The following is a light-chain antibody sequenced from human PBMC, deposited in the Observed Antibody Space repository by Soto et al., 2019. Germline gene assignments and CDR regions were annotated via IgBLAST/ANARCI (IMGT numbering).Light chain of an antibody. Sequence: DILMTQSPSSLSASVGDRVTIACRASQTIRTHLTWYQQKPGKAPNVLIYAASTLPPGVPSRFSGSGSGTNFTLTITSLHPEDFATYFCQQSYGIPRTFGQGTKVEVK. CDR2: AAS. J-gene: IGKJ1*01. V-gene: IGKV1-39*01. CDR1: QTIRTH. CDR3: QQSYGIPRT.